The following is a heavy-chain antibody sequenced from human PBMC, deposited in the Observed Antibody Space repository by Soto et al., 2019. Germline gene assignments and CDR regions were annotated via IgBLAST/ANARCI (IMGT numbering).Heavy chain of an antibody. CDR2: IIPIFGTA. CDR3: ARVGFEKPDTYYFDY. V-gene: IGHV1-69*13. J-gene: IGHJ4*02. D-gene: IGHD3-10*01. CDR1: GGTLSSYA. Sequence: ASVKVSCKASGGTLSSYAISWVRQAPGQGLEWMGGIIPIFGTANYAQKFQGRVTITADESTSTAYMELSSLRSEDTAVYYCARVGFEKPDTYYFDYWGQGNLVTVSP.